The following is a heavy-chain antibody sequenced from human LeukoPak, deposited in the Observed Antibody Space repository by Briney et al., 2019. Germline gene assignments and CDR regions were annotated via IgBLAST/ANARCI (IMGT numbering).Heavy chain of an antibody. D-gene: IGHD5-18*01. J-gene: IGHJ5*02. CDR1: GFTFSSYW. V-gene: IGHV3-7*01. CDR3: ARDRFGYSYGYYWFDP. CDR2: INQDGTDK. Sequence: GGSLRLSCAASGFTFSSYWMSWVRQAPGKGLEWVANINQDGTDKYYLDSKKGRFTISRDNDKNSLYLQKNSRGDDTTAVYYCARDRFGYSYGYYWFDPWGQGTLVTVSS.